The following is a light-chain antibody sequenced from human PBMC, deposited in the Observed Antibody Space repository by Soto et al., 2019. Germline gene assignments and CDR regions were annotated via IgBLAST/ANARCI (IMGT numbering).Light chain of an antibody. CDR1: SSNIGSNT. J-gene: IGLJ1*01. CDR2: SNN. CDR3: AAWDDSRNGYV. Sequence: QSVLTQPASASGTPGQRVTISCSGSSSNIGSNTVNWYQQLPGTAPKLLIYSNNQRPSGVPDRFSGSKSGTSASLAISGLQSEDGADYYCAAWDDSRNGYVFGTGTKLTVL. V-gene: IGLV1-44*01.